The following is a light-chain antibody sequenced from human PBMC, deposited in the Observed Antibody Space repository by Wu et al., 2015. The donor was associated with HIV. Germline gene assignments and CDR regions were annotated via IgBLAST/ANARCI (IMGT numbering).Light chain of an antibody. J-gene: IGKJ1*01. Sequence: EIVLTQCPGTLSLSPGEGATLSCRASQSISSDYLTWYQHKPGQAPRLLIYGTFRRASGIPDRFSGSGSGTDFTLTINRLEPEDFAVYYCQQFGYSPRTFGQGTKVEIK. V-gene: IGKV3-20*01. CDR3: QQFGYSPRT. CDR2: GTF. CDR1: QSISSDY.